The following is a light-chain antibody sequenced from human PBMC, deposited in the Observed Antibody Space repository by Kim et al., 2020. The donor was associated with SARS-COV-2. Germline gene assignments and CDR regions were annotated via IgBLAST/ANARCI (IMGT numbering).Light chain of an antibody. J-gene: IGKJ4*01. Sequence: LAPGERATLSCRASQSVSGYLAWYQQKPGQAPRLLIYYVSNRAAGIPARFSGSGSGTDFTLTISSLEPEDFAVYYCQQRSNWPLTFGGGTKVDIK. CDR3: QQRSNWPLT. CDR1: QSVSGY. CDR2: YVS. V-gene: IGKV3-11*01.